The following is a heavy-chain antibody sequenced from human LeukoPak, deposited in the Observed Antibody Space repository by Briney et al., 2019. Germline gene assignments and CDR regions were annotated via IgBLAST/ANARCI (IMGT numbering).Heavy chain of an antibody. Sequence: SGTLSLTCAVSGGSISSSNWWSWVRQPPGKGLEWIGEIYHSGSTNYNPSLKSRVTISVDKSKNQFSLKLSSVTAADTTVYYCARGPPLGSSGCDYWGQGTLVTVSS. CDR3: ARGPPLGSSGCDY. CDR2: IYHSGST. J-gene: IGHJ4*02. CDR1: GGSISSSNW. D-gene: IGHD6-19*01. V-gene: IGHV4-4*02.